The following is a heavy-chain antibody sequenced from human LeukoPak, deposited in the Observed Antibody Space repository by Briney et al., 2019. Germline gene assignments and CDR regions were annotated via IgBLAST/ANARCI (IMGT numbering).Heavy chain of an antibody. D-gene: IGHD2-2*01. CDR1: GGSFSGYY. CDR3: ARVARCTSCFDVDY. J-gene: IGHJ4*02. Sequence: PSETLSLTCAVYGGSFSGYYWGWIRQPPGKGLEWIGSFFLKGSTYYNPSLKSRVTISVDTSKNQFSLTLSSVTAADTAVYYCARVARCTSCFDVDYWGQGTLVTVSS. CDR2: FFLKGST. V-gene: IGHV4-38-2*01.